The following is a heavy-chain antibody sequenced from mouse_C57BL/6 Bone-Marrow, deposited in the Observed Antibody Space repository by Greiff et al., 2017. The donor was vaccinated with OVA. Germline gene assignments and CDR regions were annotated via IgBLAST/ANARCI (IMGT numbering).Heavy chain of an antibody. Sequence: EVQLVESGGGLVQPGGSLKLSCAASGFTFSDYYMYWVRQTPEKRLEWVAYISNGGGSTYYPDTVKGRFTISRDNAKNTLYLQMSRLKSEDTAMYDCARGITTVVATDFDVWGTGTTVTVSS. D-gene: IGHD1-1*01. CDR2: ISNGGGST. CDR3: ARGITTVVATDFDV. J-gene: IGHJ1*03. V-gene: IGHV5-12*01. CDR1: GFTFSDYY.